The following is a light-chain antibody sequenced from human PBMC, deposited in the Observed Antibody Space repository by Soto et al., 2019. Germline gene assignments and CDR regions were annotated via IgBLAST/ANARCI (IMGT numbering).Light chain of an antibody. V-gene: IGLV1-40*01. CDR3: QSYDSSLSGSV. CDR2: NNH. J-gene: IGLJ3*02. CDR1: SSNIGAGYV. Sequence: QPVLTQPPSVSGAPGQRVTISCTGSSSNIGAGYVVHWYEQLPGTAPKLLIFNNHNRPSGVPDRFSGSKSGTSASLAITGLQAEDEADYYCQSYDSSLSGSVFGGGTKLTVL.